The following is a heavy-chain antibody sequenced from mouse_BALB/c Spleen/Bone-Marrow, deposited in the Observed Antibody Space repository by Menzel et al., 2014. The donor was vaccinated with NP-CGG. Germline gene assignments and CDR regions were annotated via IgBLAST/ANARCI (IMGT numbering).Heavy chain of an antibody. J-gene: IGHJ3*01. CDR3: TRGDDYDEEFAY. V-gene: IGHV1S81*02. Sequence: HLQQLRSELDKPEPPAKLPCKASGYTFTSNYMYWVKQRPGQGLEWIGGINPSNGGTNFNEKFKSKATLTVDKSSSTAYMQLSSLTSEDSAVYYCTRGDDYDEEFAYWGRGTLVPVTA. CDR2: INPSNGGT. CDR1: GYTFTSNY. D-gene: IGHD2-4*01.